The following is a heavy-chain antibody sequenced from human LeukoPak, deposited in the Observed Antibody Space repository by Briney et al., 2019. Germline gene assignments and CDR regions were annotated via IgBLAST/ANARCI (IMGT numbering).Heavy chain of an antibody. D-gene: IGHD3-10*01. CDR1: EFVFSDYY. Sequence: GGSLRLSCAASEFVFSDYYMSWIRQAPGKGLEWVSYISDSGSTIYYADSVKGRFTISRDNVKNSLYLQMNGLRAEDTAVYYCAKDRGDYGYYYYGMDVWGQGTTVTVSS. J-gene: IGHJ6*02. CDR3: AKDRGDYGYYYYGMDV. CDR2: ISDSGSTI. V-gene: IGHV3-11*01.